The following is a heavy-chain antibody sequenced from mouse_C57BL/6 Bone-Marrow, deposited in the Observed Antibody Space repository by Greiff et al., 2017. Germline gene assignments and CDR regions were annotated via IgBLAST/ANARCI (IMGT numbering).Heavy chain of an antibody. CDR3: AREPTIVTTVFYWYFDV. CDR1: GFTFSSYG. CDR2: ISSGGSYT. J-gene: IGHJ1*03. V-gene: IGHV5-6*01. D-gene: IGHD2-5*01. Sequence: EVKLVESGGDLVKPGGSLKLSCAASGFTFSSYGMSWVRQTPDKRLEWVATISSGGSYTYYPDSLKGRFTISRDNAKNTLYLQMSSLKSEDTAMYYCAREPTIVTTVFYWYFDVWGTGTTVTVSS.